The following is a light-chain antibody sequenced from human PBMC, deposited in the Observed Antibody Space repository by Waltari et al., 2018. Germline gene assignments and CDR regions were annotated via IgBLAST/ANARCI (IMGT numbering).Light chain of an antibody. CDR2: WAS. J-gene: IGKJ1*01. V-gene: IGKV4-1*01. CDR3: LQYYNTPRT. CDR1: QSVLYSSNIKKY. Sequence: DIVMTQSPDSLAVSLGERATINCKSSQSVLYSSNIKKYLDWYQHKQGQPPKLLIYWASTREAGVPDRFSGSGSGTDFTLTISTLQAEDVAVYFCLQYYNTPRTFGQGTKVEIK.